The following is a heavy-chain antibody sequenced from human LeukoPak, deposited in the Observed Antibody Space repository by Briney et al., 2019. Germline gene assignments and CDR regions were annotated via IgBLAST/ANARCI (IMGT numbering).Heavy chain of an antibody. Sequence: ASVKVSCKVSGYTLTELSMHWVRQAPGKGLEWMGGFDPEDGERIYAQRFQGRVSMTEDTSTDTAYMELSSLRSEDTAVYYCATSESAGNWFDPWGQGTLVTVSS. V-gene: IGHV1-24*01. CDR3: ATSESAGNWFDP. CDR1: GYTLTELS. J-gene: IGHJ5*02. CDR2: FDPEDGER.